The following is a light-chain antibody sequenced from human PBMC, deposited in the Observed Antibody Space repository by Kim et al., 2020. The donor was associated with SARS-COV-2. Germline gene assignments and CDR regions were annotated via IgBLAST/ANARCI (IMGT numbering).Light chain of an antibody. J-gene: IGKJ1*01. CDR2: GAS. V-gene: IGKV3-15*01. Sequence: VLPGERATLSCRASQSVSSILAWYQQTPGQAPRLLIYGASTRATGIPARFSGSGSGTEFTLTISSLQSEDFAVYYCQQYNNWPGTFGQGTKVDIK. CDR3: QQYNNWPGT. CDR1: QSVSSI.